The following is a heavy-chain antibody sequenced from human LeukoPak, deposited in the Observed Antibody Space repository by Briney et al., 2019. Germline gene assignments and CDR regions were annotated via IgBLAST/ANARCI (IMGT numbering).Heavy chain of an antibody. CDR1: GYTFTSYG. CDR3: ARIPVPLTMILVVTPFDY. Sequence: ASVKVSCKASGYTFTSYGISWVRQAPGQGLEWMGWISAYNGNTNYAQKLQGRVTMTTDTSTSTAYMELRSLRSDDTAVYYCARIPVPLTMILVVTPFDYWGQGTLVTVSS. CDR2: ISAYNGNT. V-gene: IGHV1-18*01. J-gene: IGHJ4*02. D-gene: IGHD3-22*01.